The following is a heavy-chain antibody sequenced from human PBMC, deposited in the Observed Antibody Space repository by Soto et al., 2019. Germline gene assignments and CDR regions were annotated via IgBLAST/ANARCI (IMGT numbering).Heavy chain of an antibody. CDR1: GYTFTSYG. Sequence: ASVKVSCKASGYTFTSYGISWVRQAPGQGLEWMGWISAYNGNTNYAQKLQGRVTMTTDTSTSTAYMELRSLRSDDTAVYYCARDRYCSSTSCYFLTPSLYYYYYGMDVWGQRTTVTVSS. D-gene: IGHD2-2*01. J-gene: IGHJ6*02. V-gene: IGHV1-18*04. CDR2: ISAYNGNT. CDR3: ARDRYCSSTSCYFLTPSLYYYYYGMDV.